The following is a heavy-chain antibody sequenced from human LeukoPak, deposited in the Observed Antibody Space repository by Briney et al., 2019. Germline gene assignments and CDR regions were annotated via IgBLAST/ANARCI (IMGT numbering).Heavy chain of an antibody. CDR1: GFTFSSYR. D-gene: IGHD3-3*01. Sequence: GGSLRLSCAASGFTFSSYRMNWVRQAPGKGLEWVAVISYDGSNKYYADSVKGRFTISRDNSKNTLYLQMNSLRAEDTAVYYCARDRNYDFWSGYSGSFDYWGQGTLVTVSS. CDR3: ARDRNYDFWSGYSGSFDY. CDR2: ISYDGSNK. V-gene: IGHV3-30*03. J-gene: IGHJ4*02.